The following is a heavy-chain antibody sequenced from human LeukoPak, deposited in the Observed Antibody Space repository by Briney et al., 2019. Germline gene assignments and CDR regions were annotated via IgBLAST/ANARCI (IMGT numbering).Heavy chain of an antibody. CDR1: GGSFSGYY. Sequence: SETLSLTCAVYGGSFSGYYWSWIRQPPGKGLEWIGEINHSGSTNYNPSLKSRVTISVDTSKNQFSLKLRSVTAADTAVYYCARPRPGGGWFDPWGQGTLVTVSS. D-gene: IGHD3-16*01. J-gene: IGHJ5*02. V-gene: IGHV4-34*01. CDR3: ARPRPGGGWFDP. CDR2: INHSGST.